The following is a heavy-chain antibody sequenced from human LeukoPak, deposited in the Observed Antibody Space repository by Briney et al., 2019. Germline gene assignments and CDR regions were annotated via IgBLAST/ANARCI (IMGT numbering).Heavy chain of an antibody. CDR1: GWSFSSYY. D-gene: IGHD5-12*01. Sequence: AAESLSLTCAVYGWSFSSYYWSWIRQPPGKGLEWIAEINNSGSTNYNPAHKRRGTISVDTSKNQFSLKLSSVTAALPALYYCARRSRWLRFHDGARGPLVPVS. CDR3: ARRSRWLRFHD. J-gene: IGHJ4*02. CDR2: INNSGST. V-gene: IGHV4-34*01.